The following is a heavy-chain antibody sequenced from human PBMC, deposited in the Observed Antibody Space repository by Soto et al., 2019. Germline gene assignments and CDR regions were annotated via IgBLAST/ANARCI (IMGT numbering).Heavy chain of an antibody. V-gene: IGHV5-51*01. CDR2: IYPGDSDT. Sequence: EVQLVQSGAEVKKPGESLKISCKGAGYNFTTYWIGWVRQMPGKGLEWMGIIYPGDSDTRYRPSFQGQVTISADKSISTAFLQWSSLRASDTAIYYCARPHKHEDTWFAYWGQGTLVTVSS. D-gene: IGHD3-10*01. CDR3: ARPHKHEDTWFAY. J-gene: IGHJ4*02. CDR1: GYNFTTYW.